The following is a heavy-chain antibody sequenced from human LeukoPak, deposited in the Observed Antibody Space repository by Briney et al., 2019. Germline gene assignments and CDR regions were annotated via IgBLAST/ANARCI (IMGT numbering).Heavy chain of an antibody. V-gene: IGHV3-23*01. J-gene: IGHJ4*02. CDR1: GFTFSGYG. CDR2: ISGSGGST. D-gene: IGHD6-19*01. CDR3: ATLQWLDDY. Sequence: GGSLRLSCAASGFTFSGYGMSWVRQAPGKGLEWVSAISGSGGSTYYADSVKGRFTISRDNSKNTLYLQMNSLRAEDTAVYYCATLQWLDDYWGQGTLVTVSS.